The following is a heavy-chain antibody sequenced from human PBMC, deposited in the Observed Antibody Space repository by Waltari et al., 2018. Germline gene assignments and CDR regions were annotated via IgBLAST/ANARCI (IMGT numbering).Heavy chain of an antibody. CDR2: VDPEDGET. V-gene: IGHV1-69-2*01. D-gene: IGHD1-26*01. CDR1: GYTFTDYY. CDR3: AISIVGATALDY. J-gene: IGHJ4*02. Sequence: EVQLVQSGAEVKKPGATVKISCKASGYTFTDYYLHWVQQAPGKGLAWFGRVDPEDGETIYAEKFQGRVTITADTPTDTAYRELSRLRAEDTAVYYCAISIVGATALDYWGQGTLVTVSS.